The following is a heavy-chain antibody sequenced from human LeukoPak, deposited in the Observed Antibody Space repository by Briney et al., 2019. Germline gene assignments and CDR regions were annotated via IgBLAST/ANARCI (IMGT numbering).Heavy chain of an antibody. CDR2: IYYSGST. CDR1: GGSISSYY. D-gene: IGHD4-17*01. J-gene: IGHJ6*02. V-gene: IGHV4-59*01. CDR3: AREALTTIDYYYYGMDV. Sequence: SETLSLTCTDSGGSISSYYWSWIRQPPGKGLEWIGYIYYSGSTNYNPSLKSRVTISVDTSKHQFSLKLSSVTAADTAVYYCAREALTTIDYYYYGMDVWGQGTTVTVSS.